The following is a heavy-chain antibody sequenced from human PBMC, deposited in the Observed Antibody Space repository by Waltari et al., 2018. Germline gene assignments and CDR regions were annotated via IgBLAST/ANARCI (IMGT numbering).Heavy chain of an antibody. J-gene: IGHJ5*02. V-gene: IGHV4-59*01. D-gene: IGHD3-10*01. CDR1: GDSISSFY. Sequence: QVQLQESGPGLVKPSETLSLTCTVSGDSISSFYWSWIRQPPGKGLEWIGYFYDGGSTNSNPSLKSRVTISVDTSKNQFSLKLTSVTAADTAVYYCAKERRSGSRSSNWFDPWGQGTLVTVSS. CDR2: FYDGGST. CDR3: AKERRSGSRSSNWFDP.